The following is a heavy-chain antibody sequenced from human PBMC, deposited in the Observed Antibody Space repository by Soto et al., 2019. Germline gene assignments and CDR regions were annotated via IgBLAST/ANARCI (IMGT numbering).Heavy chain of an antibody. J-gene: IGHJ4*02. V-gene: IGHV1-18*04. CDR3: ARRGAYCSGCTCYHFDY. D-gene: IGHD2-15*01. CDR1: GYTFTTYG. CDR2: ISTYNGNT. Sequence: QVHLVQSGAEVKKPGASVKVSCKASGYTFTTYGITWVRQAPGQGLEWMGWISTYNGNTNYEQKLQGRVTMTTDTLTSTAYRELRSLRSDDTAVYYCARRGAYCSGCTCYHFDYWGQGTLVTVTS.